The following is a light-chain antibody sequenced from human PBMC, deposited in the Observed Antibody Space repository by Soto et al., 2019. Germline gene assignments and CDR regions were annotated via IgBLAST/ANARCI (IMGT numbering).Light chain of an antibody. V-gene: IGKV3-15*01. CDR2: GAS. CDR1: PSVTNY. J-gene: IGKJ1*01. CDR3: QQYNEWPET. Sequence: EIVLTQSPSTLSLSPGERATLSCRASPSVTNYLAWYQQKPGQAPRLLIHGASTRATGIPGRFSGSGSGTEFTLIISSLQSEDFAVYYCQQYNEWPETFGHGTKVDIK.